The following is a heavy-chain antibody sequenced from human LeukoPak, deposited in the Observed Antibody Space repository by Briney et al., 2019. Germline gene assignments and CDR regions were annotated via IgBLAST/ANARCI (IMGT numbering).Heavy chain of an antibody. D-gene: IGHD6-19*01. CDR3: ARGSRIAVAGTSPFDY. V-gene: IGHV4-39*01. CDR2: IYYSGST. J-gene: IGHJ4*02. Sequence: PSETLSLTCTVSGGSISSSSYYWGWIRQPPGKGLEWIGSIYYSGSTYYNPSLKSRVTISVDTSKNQFSLKLSSVTAADTAVYYCARGSRIAVAGTSPFDYWGQGTLVTVSS. CDR1: GGSISSSSYY.